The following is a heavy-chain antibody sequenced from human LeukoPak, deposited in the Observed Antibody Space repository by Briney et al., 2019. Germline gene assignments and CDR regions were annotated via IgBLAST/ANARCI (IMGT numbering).Heavy chain of an antibody. CDR2: INPNSDGT. J-gene: IGHJ3*02. CDR1: RYTFTGYY. Sequence: GSVKVSCQASRYTFTGYYMHSVRQVSGQGLAWMGWINPNSDGTNYAQRFQGRVTMTRDTSISTAYMELSRLRSDDTAVYVCAAQRGFSYGYPHAFDIWGQRAMVTVSS. CDR3: AAQRGFSYGYPHAFDI. D-gene: IGHD5-18*01. V-gene: IGHV1-2*02.